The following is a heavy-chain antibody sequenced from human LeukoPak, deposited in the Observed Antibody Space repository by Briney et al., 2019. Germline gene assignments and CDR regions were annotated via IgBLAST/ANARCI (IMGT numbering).Heavy chain of an antibody. J-gene: IGHJ4*02. CDR2: ISSSSSYI. D-gene: IGHD4-23*01. V-gene: IGHV3-21*01. CDR1: GFTFSSYG. CDR3: ARGGSYGGYHSY. Sequence: PGGSLRLFCAASGFTFSSYGMSWVRQAPGKGLEWVSSISSSSSYIYYADSVKGRFTISRDNAKNSLYLQMNSLRAEDTAVYYCARGGSYGGYHSYWGQGTVVTVSS.